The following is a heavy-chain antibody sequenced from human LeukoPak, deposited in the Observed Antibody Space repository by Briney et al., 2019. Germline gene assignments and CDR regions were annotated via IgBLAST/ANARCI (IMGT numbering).Heavy chain of an antibody. CDR3: ARDGIAVAGTRADYYYYYMDV. V-gene: IGHV4-61*02. D-gene: IGHD6-19*01. Sequence: KSSETLSLTCTVSGGSISSGNYYWSWIRQPAGKGLEWIGRIYTSGSTNYNPSLKSRVTISVDTSKNQFSLKLSSVTAADTAVYYCARDGIAVAGTRADYYYYYMDVWGKGTTVTVSS. CDR1: GGSISSGNYY. J-gene: IGHJ6*03. CDR2: IYTSGST.